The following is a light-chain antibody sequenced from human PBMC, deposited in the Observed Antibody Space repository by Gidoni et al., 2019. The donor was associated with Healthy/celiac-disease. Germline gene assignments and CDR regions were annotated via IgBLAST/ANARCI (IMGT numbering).Light chain of an antibody. J-gene: IGKJ1*01. CDR2: GAF. V-gene: IGKV3-20*01. Sequence: IVLTQSPGTLSLSPGEGATLSCRASQSVSSSYLAWYQQKPGQAPRLPLYGAFRRATGIPDRCSGSGSGTDFTLTISRLEAEDFAVYYCQQYVSSKTFGQGTKVEIK. CDR3: QQYVSSKT. CDR1: QSVSSSY.